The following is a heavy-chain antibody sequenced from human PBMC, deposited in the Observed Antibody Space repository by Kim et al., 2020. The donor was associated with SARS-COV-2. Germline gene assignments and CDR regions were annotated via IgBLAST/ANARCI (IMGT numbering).Heavy chain of an antibody. V-gene: IGHV4-34*01. J-gene: IGHJ4*02. CDR2: INHSGST. CDR3: ARDGYSSSWYKDYFDY. Sequence: SETLSLTCAVYGGSFSGYYWSWIRQPPGKGLEWIGEINHSGSTNYNPSLKSRVTISVDTSKNQFSLKLSSVTAADTAVYYCARDGYSSSWYKDYFDYWGQGTLVTVSS. D-gene: IGHD6-13*01. CDR1: GGSFSGYY.